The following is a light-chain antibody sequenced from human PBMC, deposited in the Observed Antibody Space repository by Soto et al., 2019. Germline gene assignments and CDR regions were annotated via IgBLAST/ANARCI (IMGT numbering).Light chain of an antibody. CDR3: QQATQFPLT. V-gene: IGKV2-24*01. J-gene: IGKJ2*01. CDR1: QSLVHSDGSTY. Sequence: DILMTQTPLSSPVTLGQPASISCRSRQSLVHSDGSTYLSWLQQRPGQPPRLLIYQIYNRFSGVPARFSGSGAGTDCTLIISRVEAEDVGIYYCQQATQFPLTFGQGTQLEIK. CDR2: QIY.